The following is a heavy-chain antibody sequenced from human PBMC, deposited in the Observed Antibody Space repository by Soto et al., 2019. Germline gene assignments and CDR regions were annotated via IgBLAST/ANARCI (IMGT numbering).Heavy chain of an antibody. Sequence: QVQLVQSGAEVKKPGSSVKVSCKASGGTFSSYAISWVRQAPGQGLEWMGEIIPIFGTANYAQKFQGIVTITADESTSSAYMELSSLTSEDTAVYYCARDRGPSSGYYPYWFDPWGQGTLVTVSS. J-gene: IGHJ5*02. CDR1: GGTFSSYA. CDR2: IIPIFGTA. CDR3: ARDRGPSSGYYPYWFDP. V-gene: IGHV1-69*12. D-gene: IGHD3-22*01.